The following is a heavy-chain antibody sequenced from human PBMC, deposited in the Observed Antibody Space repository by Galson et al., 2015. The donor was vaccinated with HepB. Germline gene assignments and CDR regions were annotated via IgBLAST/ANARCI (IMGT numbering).Heavy chain of an antibody. J-gene: IGHJ6*03. CDR3: ARDSDMDV. CDR2: INPDGGAT. CDR1: GFMFTGYY. V-gene: IGHV1-2*06. Sequence: SVKVSCKASGFMFTGYYLHWVRQVPGQRLEWMGRINPDGGATDYAQRFQDRVTLTSDTSINTAYMELRSLRPDDTAVYFCARDSDMDVCGTGTTVIVSS.